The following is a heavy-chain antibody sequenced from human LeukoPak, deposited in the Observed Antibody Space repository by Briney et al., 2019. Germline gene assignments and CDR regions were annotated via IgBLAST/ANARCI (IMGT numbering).Heavy chain of an antibody. Sequence: SETLSLTCAVSGGSISSSNWWSWVRQPPGKGLEWIGEIYHSGSTNYNPSLKSRVTISVDTSKNQFSLKLSSVTAADTAVYYCARELRYYYGSGSYYKRLNYYYYYMDVWGKGTTVTVSS. CDR3: ARELRYYYGSGSYYKRLNYYYYYMDV. CDR1: GGSISSSNW. D-gene: IGHD3-10*01. V-gene: IGHV4-4*02. J-gene: IGHJ6*03. CDR2: IYHSGST.